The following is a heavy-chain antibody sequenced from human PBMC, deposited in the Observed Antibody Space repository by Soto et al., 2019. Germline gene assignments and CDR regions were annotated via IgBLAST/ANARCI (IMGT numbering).Heavy chain of an antibody. CDR1: GFTFSSYW. J-gene: IGHJ4*02. D-gene: IGHD5-12*01. Sequence: EVQLVESGGGLVQPGGSLRLSCAASGFTFSSYWMSWVRQAPGKGLEWVANIKQDGSEKYYVDSVKGRFTISRDNAKNSLYLQMNSLRAEDTAVYYCAREGGYDLIGEFDYWGQGTLVTVSS. CDR3: AREGGYDLIGEFDY. V-gene: IGHV3-7*01. CDR2: IKQDGSEK.